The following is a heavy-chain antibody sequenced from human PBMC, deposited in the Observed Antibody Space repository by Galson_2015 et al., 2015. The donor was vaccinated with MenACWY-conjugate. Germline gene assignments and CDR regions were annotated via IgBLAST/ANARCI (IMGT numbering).Heavy chain of an antibody. CDR2: ISYDGSNK. CDR1: GFTFSNFW. J-gene: IGHJ6*02. Sequence: SLRLSCAASGFTFSNFWMSWVRQAPGKGLDWVAVISYDGSNKYYADSVKGRFTISRDKNTLYLEMISLRGEDTAVYYCARVYSGSPDYGMDVWGQGTTVTVSS. V-gene: IGHV3-30*03. CDR3: ARVYSGSPDYGMDV. D-gene: IGHD1-26*01.